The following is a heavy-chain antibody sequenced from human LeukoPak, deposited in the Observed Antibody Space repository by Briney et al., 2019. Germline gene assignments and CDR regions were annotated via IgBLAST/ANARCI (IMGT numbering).Heavy chain of an antibody. V-gene: IGHV5-51*01. CDR3: ARHIGATGPDY. CDR2: IYPGDSDI. CDR1: GYSFTTYW. D-gene: IGHD6-13*01. Sequence: GESLKISCKGSGYSFTTYWIGWVRQMPGKGLEWMGIIYPGDSDIKYSPSFQGQVTISDDKSISTAYLQWSSLKASDTAIYYCARHIGATGPDYWGQGTLVTVSS. J-gene: IGHJ4*02.